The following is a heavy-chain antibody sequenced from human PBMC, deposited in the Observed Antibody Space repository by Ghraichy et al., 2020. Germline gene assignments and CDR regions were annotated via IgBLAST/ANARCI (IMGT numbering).Heavy chain of an antibody. V-gene: IGHV4-39*01. Sequence: SETLSLTCTVSGGSISSSSYYWGWIRQPPGKGLEWIGSIYYSGSTYYNPSLKSRVTISVDTSKNQFSLKLSSVTAADTAVYYCARGDGWGFDYWGQGTLVTVSS. CDR2: IYYSGST. J-gene: IGHJ4*02. CDR1: GGSISSSSYY. D-gene: IGHD3-16*01. CDR3: ARGDGWGFDY.